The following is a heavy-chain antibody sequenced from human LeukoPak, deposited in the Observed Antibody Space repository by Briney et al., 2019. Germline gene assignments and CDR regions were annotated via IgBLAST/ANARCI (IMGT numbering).Heavy chain of an antibody. CDR3: ATRRGSWVVPAAIRPFDY. D-gene: IGHD2-2*02. Sequence: ASVKVSCKVSGYTPTGLSMHWVRQAPGKGLEWMGGFDPEDGETIYAQKSQGRVTMTEDTSTDTAYMELSSLRSEDTAVYYCATRRGSWVVPAAIRPFDYWGQGTLVTVSS. CDR2: FDPEDGET. V-gene: IGHV1-24*01. J-gene: IGHJ4*02. CDR1: GYTPTGLS.